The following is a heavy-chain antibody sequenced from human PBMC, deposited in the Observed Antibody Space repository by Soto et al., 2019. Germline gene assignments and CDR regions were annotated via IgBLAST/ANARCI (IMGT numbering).Heavy chain of an antibody. Sequence: QVQLQQWGAGLLKPSETLSLTCTVNGGSISDYFWSWIRQSPGKGLEWIGQINDSGSTQFNPSLKSRATISVDTSKNQLSLKLDSVTAADTGVYYCARDPGTGMVSLDVW. CDR3: ARDPGTGMVSLDV. CDR1: GGSISDYF. CDR2: INDSGST. V-gene: IGHV4-34*01. D-gene: IGHD3-3*01. J-gene: IGHJ6*01.